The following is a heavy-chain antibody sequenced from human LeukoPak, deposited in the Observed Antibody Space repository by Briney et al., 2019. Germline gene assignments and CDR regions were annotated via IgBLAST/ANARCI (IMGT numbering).Heavy chain of an antibody. CDR3: ARVCTSCYDGDY. D-gene: IGHD2-2*01. Sequence: SETLSLTCTVSGGSISSSSYYWGWIRQPPGKGLEWIGSIYYSGSTYYNPSLKSRVTISVDTSKNQFSLKLSSVTAAGTAVYYCARVCTSCYDGDYWGQGTLVTVSS. CDR2: IYYSGST. J-gene: IGHJ4*02. CDR1: GGSISSSSYY. V-gene: IGHV4-39*07.